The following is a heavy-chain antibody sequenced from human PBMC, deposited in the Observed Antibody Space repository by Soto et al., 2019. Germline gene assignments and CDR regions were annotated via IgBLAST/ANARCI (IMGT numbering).Heavy chain of an antibody. CDR3: ARGDSSGWYVVNNIDY. Sequence: GGSLRLSCAASGFTFSSYGMHWVRQAPGKGLEWVAVIWYDGSNKYYADSVKGRFTISRDNSKNTLYLQMNSLRAEDTAVYYCARGDSSGWYVVNNIDYWGQGTLVTVSS. CDR1: GFTFSSYG. J-gene: IGHJ4*02. V-gene: IGHV3-33*01. CDR2: IWYDGSNK. D-gene: IGHD6-19*01.